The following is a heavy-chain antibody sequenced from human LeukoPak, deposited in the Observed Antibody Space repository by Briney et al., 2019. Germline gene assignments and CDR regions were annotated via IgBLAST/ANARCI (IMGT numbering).Heavy chain of an antibody. J-gene: IGHJ4*02. Sequence: PGRSLRLSCAASGFTFSTSAMHWVRQTPGQGLEWVTVISYDGSNKYYADSVKGRFTISRDNSKNTLYLQMNSLRAEDTAVYYCAREDIVVVVAATEYYFDYWGQGTLVTVSS. CDR1: GFTFSTSA. D-gene: IGHD2-15*01. CDR2: ISYDGSNK. CDR3: AREDIVVVVAATEYYFDY. V-gene: IGHV3-30*04.